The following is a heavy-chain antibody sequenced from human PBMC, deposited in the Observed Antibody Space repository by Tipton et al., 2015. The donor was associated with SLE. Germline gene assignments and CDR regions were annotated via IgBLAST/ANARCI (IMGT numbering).Heavy chain of an antibody. CDR2: ISYDGSNK. Sequence: SLRLSCAASGFTFSSYAMHWVRQAPGKGLEWVAVISYDGSNKYYADSVKGRFTISRDNSKNTLYLQMNSLRAEDTAVYYCARASYSGSYRGPFGYWGQGTLVTVSS. CDR3: ARASYSGSYRGPFGY. J-gene: IGHJ4*02. CDR1: GFTFSSYA. D-gene: IGHD1-26*01. V-gene: IGHV3-30*04.